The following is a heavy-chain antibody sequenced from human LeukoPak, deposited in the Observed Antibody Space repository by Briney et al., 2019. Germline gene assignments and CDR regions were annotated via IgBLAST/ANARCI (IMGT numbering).Heavy chain of an antibody. CDR3: ATPTVPAGAPSGDY. CDR2: IRYDGSNK. Sequence: PGGSLRLSCAASGFTFSSYAMSWVRQAPGKGLEWVAFIRYDGSNKYYADSVKGRFTISRDNSKNTLYLQMNSLRAEDTAVYYCATPTVPAGAPSGDYWGQGTLVTVSS. V-gene: IGHV3-30*02. J-gene: IGHJ4*02. D-gene: IGHD2-2*01. CDR1: GFTFSSYA.